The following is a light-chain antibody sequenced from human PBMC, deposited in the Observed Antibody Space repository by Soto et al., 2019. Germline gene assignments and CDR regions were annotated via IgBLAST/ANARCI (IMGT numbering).Light chain of an antibody. CDR2: EVT. CDR3: SSYTSSSTPYV. V-gene: IGLV2-14*01. Sequence: QSVLTQPASVSGSPGQSITISCTGTSSDVGGYNYVSWYQHHPGKAPKLMIYEVTTRPSGVSNRFSGSKSGNTASLTISGLQAEDEADYYCSSYTSSSTPYVFGTGTMVTVL. CDR1: SSDVGGYNY. J-gene: IGLJ1*01.